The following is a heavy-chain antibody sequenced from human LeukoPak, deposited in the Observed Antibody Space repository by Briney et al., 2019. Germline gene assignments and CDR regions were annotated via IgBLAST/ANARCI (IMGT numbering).Heavy chain of an antibody. V-gene: IGHV3-30-3*01. CDR3: ASYGGIVLMVYAPETVDY. Sequence: GGSLRLSCAASGFTFTSYSMHWVRQAPGKGLEWVAVISYDGSNKYYADSVKGRFTISRDNSKNTLYLQMNSLRAEDTAVYYCASYGGIVLMVYAPETVDYWGQGTLVTVSS. CDR1: GFTFTSYS. D-gene: IGHD2-8*01. J-gene: IGHJ4*02. CDR2: ISYDGSNK.